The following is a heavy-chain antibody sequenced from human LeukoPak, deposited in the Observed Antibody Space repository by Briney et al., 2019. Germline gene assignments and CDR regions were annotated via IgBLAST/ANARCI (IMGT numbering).Heavy chain of an antibody. D-gene: IGHD6-19*01. CDR2: ISYDGSNK. J-gene: IGHJ4*02. CDR1: GFTFSSYG. CDR3: ARVSPLIAVAGTYLDY. Sequence: GRSLRLSCAASGFTFSSYGMHWVRQAPGKGLEWVAVISYDGSNKYYADSVKGRFTISRDNSKNTLYLQMNSLRAEDTAVYYCARVSPLIAVAGTYLDYWGQGTLVTVSS. V-gene: IGHV3-30*03.